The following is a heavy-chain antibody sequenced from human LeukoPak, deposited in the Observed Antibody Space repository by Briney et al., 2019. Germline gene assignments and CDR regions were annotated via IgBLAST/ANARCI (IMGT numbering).Heavy chain of an antibody. CDR1: GVSISSSNL. Sequence: SGTLSLTCAVSGVSISSSNLWSWVRQPPGKGLEWIGEIYHSGSTDYNPSLKSRVTISVDKSKNQFSLKLSSVTAADTAVYYCARSSVSGGPKGYWGQGALVTVSS. J-gene: IGHJ4*02. CDR2: IYHSGST. D-gene: IGHD2-15*01. V-gene: IGHV4-4*02. CDR3: ARSSVSGGPKGY.